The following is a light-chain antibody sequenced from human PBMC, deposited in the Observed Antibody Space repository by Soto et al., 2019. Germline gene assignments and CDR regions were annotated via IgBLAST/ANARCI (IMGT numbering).Light chain of an antibody. J-gene: IGLJ3*02. Sequence: QSVLTQPPSVSGAPGQRVTISCTGGSSNLGAGFDVNWYQHLPGAAPKVVIHNNDNRPSGVPDRFSGSGSGASASLAITGLQTEDEAVYYCQSHDSSLSGAVFGGGTQLTVL. CDR1: SSNLGAGFD. CDR2: NND. V-gene: IGLV1-40*01. CDR3: QSHDSSLSGAV.